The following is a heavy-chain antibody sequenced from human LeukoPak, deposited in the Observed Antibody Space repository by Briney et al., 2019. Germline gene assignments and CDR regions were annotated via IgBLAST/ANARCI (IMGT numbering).Heavy chain of an antibody. CDR2: INHSGST. Sequence: PSETLSLTCAVYGGSFSGYYWSWIRQPPGKGLEWIGEINHSGSTNYNPSLKSRVAISVDTSKNQFSLKLSSVTAADTAVYYCARGLETIPHVDTAMAPGYFDYWGQGTLVTVSS. D-gene: IGHD5-18*01. V-gene: IGHV4-34*01. CDR3: ARGLETIPHVDTAMAPGYFDY. J-gene: IGHJ4*02. CDR1: GGSFSGYY.